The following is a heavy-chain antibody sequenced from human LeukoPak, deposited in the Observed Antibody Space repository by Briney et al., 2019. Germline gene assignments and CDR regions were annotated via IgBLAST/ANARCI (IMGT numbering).Heavy chain of an antibody. V-gene: IGHV7-4-1*02. CDR3: ARDHAGARGGY. D-gene: IGHD3-10*01. J-gene: IGHJ1*01. Sequence: ASVKVSCKASGYTFTSYAMNWVRQAPGQGLEWMGWINTNTGNPTYAQRFTGRFFFSLDTSVSTAYQQISSLKGEDTAVCYCARDHAGARGGYWPQGTLVPLSS. CDR2: INTNTGNP. CDR1: GYTFTSYA.